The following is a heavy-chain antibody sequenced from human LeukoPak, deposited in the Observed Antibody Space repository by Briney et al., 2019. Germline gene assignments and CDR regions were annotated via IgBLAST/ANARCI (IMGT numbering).Heavy chain of an antibody. CDR3: AREGYYGSGSLVFDY. J-gene: IGHJ4*02. Sequence: SETLSLTCAVSGGSISSGGYSWSWIRQPPGKGLEWIGYIYHSGSTYYNPSLKSRVTISVDRSRNQFSLKLSSVTAADTAVYYCAREGYYGSGSLVFDYWGQGTLVTVSS. D-gene: IGHD3-10*01. V-gene: IGHV4-30-2*01. CDR1: GGSISSGGYS. CDR2: IYHSGST.